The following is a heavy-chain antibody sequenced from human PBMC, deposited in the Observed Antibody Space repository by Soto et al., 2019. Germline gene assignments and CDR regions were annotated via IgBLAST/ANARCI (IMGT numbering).Heavy chain of an antibody. J-gene: IGHJ4*02. CDR2: IYYSGRT. CDR1: TAPMSSYS. Sequence: PSETLSLTCTVSTAPMSSYSWSWIRQPPGKGLEWIGYIYYSGRTTYNPSLKSRLTISLDTSKNQFSLRLTSVTAAGTAVYYCAADYASGSWRFDYWGQGALVTVSS. V-gene: IGHV4-59*01. D-gene: IGHD3-10*01. CDR3: AADYASGSWRFDY.